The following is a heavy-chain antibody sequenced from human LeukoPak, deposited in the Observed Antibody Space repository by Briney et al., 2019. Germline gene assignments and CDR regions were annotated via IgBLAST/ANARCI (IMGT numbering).Heavy chain of an antibody. V-gene: IGHV4-39*07. CDR3: AKSDFYSMDV. D-gene: IGHD2-21*02. J-gene: IGHJ6*04. CDR2: IYYSGGT. CDR1: GGSINSPPYY. Sequence: NPSETLSLTCTVSGGSINSPPYYWGWIRQPPGKGLEWIGTIYYSGGTYYNPSLKSRVTISVETSNNQFSLSLNSVTAADTAVYYCAKSDFYSMDVWGKGTTVTVSS.